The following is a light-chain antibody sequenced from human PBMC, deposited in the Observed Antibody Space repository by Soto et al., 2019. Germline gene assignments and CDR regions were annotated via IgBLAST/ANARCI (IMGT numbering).Light chain of an antibody. CDR1: QSVSSS. Sequence: EIVMTQSPATLSVSPGERATLSCRASQSVSSSLAWYHQKPGQAPRLLIFRASTRATGIPARFSGSGSGTEFTLTISSLQSEDFAVYYCQQYSSWPPFTFGPGTKVDIK. CDR2: RAS. CDR3: QQYSSWPPFT. V-gene: IGKV3-15*01. J-gene: IGKJ3*01.